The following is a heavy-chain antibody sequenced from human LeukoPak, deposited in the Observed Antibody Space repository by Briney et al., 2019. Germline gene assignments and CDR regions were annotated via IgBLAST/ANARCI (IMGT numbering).Heavy chain of an antibody. D-gene: IGHD5-18*01. CDR3: ARGYSYGDMPGY. CDR2: INQDGSDT. V-gene: IGHV3-74*03. Sequence: GGSLRLSCAASGFTFTKYWIHWVRQVPGKGLLWVSRINQDGSDTAYADSVKGRFTISRDNAKNSLYLQMNSLRAEDTAVYYCARGYSYGDMPGYWGQGTLVTVSS. CDR1: GFTFTKYW. J-gene: IGHJ4*02.